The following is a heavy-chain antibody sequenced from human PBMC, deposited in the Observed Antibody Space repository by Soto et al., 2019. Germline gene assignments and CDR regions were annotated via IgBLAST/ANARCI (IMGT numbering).Heavy chain of an antibody. CDR3: AKDRWLRDFDY. V-gene: IGHV3-23*01. J-gene: IGHJ4*02. Sequence: EVQLLESGGGLVQPGGSLRLSCAASGFTFSSYVMSWVRQAPGKGLEWVSAVSGSGGSTYYADSVKGRFTISRDNSKNTLYLQVNSLRAEDTAVYYCAKDRWLRDFDYWGQGTLVTVFS. CDR2: VSGSGGST. CDR1: GFTFSSYV. D-gene: IGHD5-12*01.